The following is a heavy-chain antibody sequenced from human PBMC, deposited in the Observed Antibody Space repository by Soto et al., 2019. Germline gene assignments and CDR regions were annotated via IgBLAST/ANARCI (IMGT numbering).Heavy chain of an antibody. D-gene: IGHD3-10*01. CDR1: GFSLSTSGVG. V-gene: IGHV2-5*01. CDR2: IYGNDDK. Sequence: SGPTLVNPTQTLTLTCTFSGFSLSTSGVGVGWICQPPGKALECLALIYGNDDKRYSPSLKNRLTITKDTSKNQVVITMTNMDPVDTATYYCTHSGVTYYYGPGNDYAMNQWGQGTLVTVSS. J-gene: IGHJ4*02. CDR3: THSGVTYYYGPGNDYAMNQ.